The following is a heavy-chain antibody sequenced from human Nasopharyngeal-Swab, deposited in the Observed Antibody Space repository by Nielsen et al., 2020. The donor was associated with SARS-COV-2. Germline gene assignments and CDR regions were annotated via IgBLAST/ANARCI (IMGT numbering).Heavy chain of an antibody. CDR2: ISPSGGTT. CDR1: GHTITTNY. D-gene: IGHD5-18*01. V-gene: IGHV1-46*01. Sequence: ASVKVSCKASGHTITTNYMHWVRQAPGQGLEWMGIISPSGGTTNYARKFQGRLIMTRDTSTSTVYMELTSLTSEDTAVYYCARDLGTAMVKNWGQGTLVTVSP. CDR3: ARDLGTAMVKN. J-gene: IGHJ4*02.